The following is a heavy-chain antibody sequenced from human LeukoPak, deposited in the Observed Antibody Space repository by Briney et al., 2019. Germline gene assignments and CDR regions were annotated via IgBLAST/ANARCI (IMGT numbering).Heavy chain of an antibody. Sequence: HPGRSLRLSCAASGFTFSTYAIHWVRQAPGKGLEWVANIKQDGSEKYYVDSVKGRFTISRDSAKNSLYLQMNSLSAEDTAVYYCARDRAFDIWGQGTMVTVSS. CDR1: GFTFSTYA. J-gene: IGHJ3*02. CDR2: IKQDGSEK. CDR3: ARDRAFDI. V-gene: IGHV3-7*01.